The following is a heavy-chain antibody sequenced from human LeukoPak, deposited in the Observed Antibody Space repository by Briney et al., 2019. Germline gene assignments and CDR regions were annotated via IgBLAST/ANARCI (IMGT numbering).Heavy chain of an antibody. J-gene: IGHJ4*02. CDR3: ARDGILGSHDY. CDR1: GFTFSSYW. D-gene: IGHD3-3*02. V-gene: IGHV3-74*01. Sequence: GSLRLSCAASGFTFSSYWMHWVRQAPGKGLVWVSRVDSDGSSTSYADSVKGRFTISRDNTKNTLSLQMNSLRAEDTAVYYCARDGILGSHDYWGQGTLVTVSP. CDR2: VDSDGSST.